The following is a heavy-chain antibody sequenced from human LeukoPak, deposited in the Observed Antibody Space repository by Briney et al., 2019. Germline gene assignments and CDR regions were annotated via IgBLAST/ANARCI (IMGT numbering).Heavy chain of an antibody. D-gene: IGHD1-7*01. CDR1: GGTFSSYA. CDR3: ARDGDNLEGPRITGTTIGDAFDI. Sequence: ASVKVSYKASGGTFSSYAISWVRQAPGQGLEWMGGIIPIFGTANYAQKFQGRVTITADESTSTAYMELSSLRSEDTAVYYCARDGDNLEGPRITGTTIGDAFDIWGQGTMVTVSS. V-gene: IGHV1-69*13. CDR2: IIPIFGTA. J-gene: IGHJ3*02.